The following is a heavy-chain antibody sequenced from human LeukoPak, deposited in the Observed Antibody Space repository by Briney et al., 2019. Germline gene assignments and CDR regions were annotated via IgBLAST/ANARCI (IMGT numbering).Heavy chain of an antibody. J-gene: IGHJ4*02. V-gene: IGHV4-59*01. CDR1: GGSISSYY. Sequence: SETLSLTCTVSGGSISSYYWSWIRQPPGKGLEWIGYIYYSGSTNYNPSLKSRVTISVDTSKNQFSLKLSSVTAADTAVYYCARGRNTRFGERTTGAYFDYWGQGTLVTVSS. D-gene: IGHD3-10*01. CDR3: ARGRNTRFGERTTGAYFDY. CDR2: IYYSGST.